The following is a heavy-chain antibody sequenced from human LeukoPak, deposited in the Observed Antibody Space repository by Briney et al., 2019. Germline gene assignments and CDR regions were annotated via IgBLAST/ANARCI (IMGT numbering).Heavy chain of an antibody. Sequence: PGGSLRLSCAASGFTFSSYGMHWVRQAPGKGLEWVAVIWYDGSNKYYADSVKGRFTISRDNSKNTLYLQMNSLRAEDTAVYYCARENAVIPADWYFDLWGRGTLVTVSS. CDR3: ARENAVIPADWYFDL. D-gene: IGHD2-21*01. CDR2: IWYDGSNK. CDR1: GFTFSSYG. J-gene: IGHJ2*01. V-gene: IGHV3-33*01.